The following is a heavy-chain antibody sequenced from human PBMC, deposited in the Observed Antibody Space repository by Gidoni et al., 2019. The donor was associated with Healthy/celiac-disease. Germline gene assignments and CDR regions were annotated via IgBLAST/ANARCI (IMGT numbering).Heavy chain of an antibody. CDR3: ARLGWQLWINWFDP. D-gene: IGHD5-18*01. J-gene: IGHJ5*02. CDR1: GGSFSGYY. Sequence: QVQLQQWGAGLLKPSETLSLTCAVYGGSFSGYYWSWIRQPPGKGLEWIGEINHSGSTNYNPSLKSRVTISVDTSKNQFSLKLSSVTAADTAVYYCARLGWQLWINWFDPWGQGTLVTVSS. CDR2: INHSGST. V-gene: IGHV4-34*01.